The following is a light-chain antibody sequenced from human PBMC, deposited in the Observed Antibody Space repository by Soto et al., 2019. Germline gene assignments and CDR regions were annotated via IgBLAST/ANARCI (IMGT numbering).Light chain of an antibody. CDR1: QSFSSSF. Sequence: EIVLTQSPGTLSLSPGERAALSCRASQSFSSSFLAWYQQKVGQAPRLLIYGASSRATGIPERFSGCGSGTDFTLTSSILQTEDVAVYFCQQFGSSPSTFGQGTRLEIK. CDR2: GAS. V-gene: IGKV3-20*01. J-gene: IGKJ5*01. CDR3: QQFGSSPST.